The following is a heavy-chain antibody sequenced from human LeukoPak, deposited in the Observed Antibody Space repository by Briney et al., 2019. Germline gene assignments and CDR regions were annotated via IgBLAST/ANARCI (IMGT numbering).Heavy chain of an antibody. CDR1: GYTFTNYD. CDR2: MNPNSGNT. D-gene: IGHD3-10*01. V-gene: IGHV1-8*01. J-gene: IGHJ4*02. CDR3: ARGSRSGDY. Sequence: ASVTVSCTTSGYTFTNYDINWVRQATGQGLEWMGWMNPNSGNTGYAQKFQGRVTMTRNISTSTAYMELSSLRSEDTAVYYCARGSRSGDYWGQGTQVTVSS.